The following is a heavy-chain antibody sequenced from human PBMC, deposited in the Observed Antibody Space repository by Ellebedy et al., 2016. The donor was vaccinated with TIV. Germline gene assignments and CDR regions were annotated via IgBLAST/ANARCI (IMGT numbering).Heavy chain of an antibody. Sequence: MPSETLSLTCAVYGGSFSGYYWSWIRQPPGKGLEWIGEINHSGSTNYNPSLKSRVTVSVDTSKNQFSLKLSSVTAADTAVYYCARVGYSYGYYAYWGQGTLVTVSS. J-gene: IGHJ4*02. CDR2: INHSGST. CDR1: GGSFSGYY. D-gene: IGHD5-18*01. V-gene: IGHV4-34*01. CDR3: ARVGYSYGYYAY.